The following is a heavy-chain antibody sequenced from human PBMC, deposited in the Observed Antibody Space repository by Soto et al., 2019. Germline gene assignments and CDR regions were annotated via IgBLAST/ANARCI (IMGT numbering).Heavy chain of an antibody. V-gene: IGHV1-69*13. Sequence: SVKVSCKASGGTFSSYAISWLRQSPGQGLEWMGGIIPIFGTANYAQKFQGRVTITADESTSTAYMELSSLSSEDTAVYYCASYIAAAGYYYYYYGMDVWGQGTTVTVSS. J-gene: IGHJ6*02. CDR3: ASYIAAAGYYYYYYGMDV. CDR2: IIPIFGTA. CDR1: GGTFSSYA. D-gene: IGHD6-13*01.